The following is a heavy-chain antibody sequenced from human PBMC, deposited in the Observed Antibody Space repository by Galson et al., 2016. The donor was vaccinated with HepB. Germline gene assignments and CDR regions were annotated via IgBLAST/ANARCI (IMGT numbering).Heavy chain of an antibody. V-gene: IGHV3-23*01. Sequence: SLRLSCAASGFTFSSCAMSWVRQAPGKGLEWVSSIHSSGDSTYYPASVKGRVTISRDNSKNALYLQMNSLRAEDTAVYYCAKPKWLLFSGAQLWFDPWGQGTLVTVSS. CDR2: IHSSGDST. CDR1: GFTFSSCA. J-gene: IGHJ5*02. CDR3: AKPKWLLFSGAQLWFDP. D-gene: IGHD5-18*01.